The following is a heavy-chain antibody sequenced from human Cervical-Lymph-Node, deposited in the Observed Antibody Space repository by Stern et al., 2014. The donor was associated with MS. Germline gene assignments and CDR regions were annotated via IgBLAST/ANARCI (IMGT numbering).Heavy chain of an antibody. D-gene: IGHD5-12*01. J-gene: IGHJ4*02. CDR1: GGTFSNYA. CDR2: IIPMFDTA. Sequence: VQLVESGAEVKKPGSSVKVSCKASGGTFSNYAISWVRQAPGQGPEWMGMIIPMFDTANYAHKLQGRVTITADESASTAHMELTSLRSDDTAVYYCAGGAVPAIGKIDYWGQGTLITVSS. CDR3: AGGAVPAIGKIDY. V-gene: IGHV1-69*18.